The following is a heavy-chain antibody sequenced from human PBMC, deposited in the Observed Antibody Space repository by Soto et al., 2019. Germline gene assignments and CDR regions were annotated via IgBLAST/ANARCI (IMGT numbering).Heavy chain of an antibody. CDR1: GFTFSSYG. J-gene: IGHJ4*02. CDR2: ISYDGSNK. Sequence: PGGSLRLSCAASGFTFSSYGVHWVRQAPGKGLEWVAVISYDGSNKHYADSVKGRFTISRDNSKNTLDLQMNSLRAEDTAVYYCAKDTYYYDRSGSYTYEHWGQGTQVPSPQ. CDR3: AKDTYYYDRSGSYTYEH. V-gene: IGHV3-30*18. D-gene: IGHD3-22*01.